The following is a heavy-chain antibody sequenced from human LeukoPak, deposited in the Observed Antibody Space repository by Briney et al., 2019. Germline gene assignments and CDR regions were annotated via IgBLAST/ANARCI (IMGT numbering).Heavy chain of an antibody. J-gene: IGHJ5*02. CDR1: GGSISSYY. CDR2: IYYSGST. D-gene: IGHD3-10*01. V-gene: IGHV4-59*01. Sequence: SETLSLTCTVSGGSISSYYWSWIRQPPGKGLEWVGYIYYSGSTNYNPSLKSRVTISVDTSKNQFSLKLSSVTAADTAVYYCAREITMVRGGRHWFDPGGQGTRVTVSS. CDR3: AREITMVRGGRHWFDP.